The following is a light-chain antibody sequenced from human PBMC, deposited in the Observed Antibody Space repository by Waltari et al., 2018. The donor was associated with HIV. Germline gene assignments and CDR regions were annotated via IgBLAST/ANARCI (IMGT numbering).Light chain of an antibody. Sequence: EIVLTQSPGTLSLSPGERATLSCRASQSVSSNYLAWYHQKTGQSPRLLIYAASSRATGIPDRFSGSGSGTDFTLTISRLEPEDFAVYYCQQYGESPRTFGQGTKVEIK. CDR2: AAS. CDR1: QSVSSNY. CDR3: QQYGESPRT. J-gene: IGKJ1*01. V-gene: IGKV3-20*01.